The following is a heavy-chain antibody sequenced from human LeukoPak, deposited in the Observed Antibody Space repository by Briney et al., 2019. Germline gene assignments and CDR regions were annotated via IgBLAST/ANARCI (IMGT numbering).Heavy chain of an antibody. D-gene: IGHD5-18*01. CDR3: ARGRRGYSYCSFDY. CDR2: IYYSGST. CDR1: GGSISSYY. Sequence: SETLSLTCTVSGGSISSYYWSWIRQPPGKGLEWIGYIYYSGSTNYNPSLKSRVTISVDTSKNQFSLKLSSVTAADTAVYYCARGRRGYSYCSFDYLGQGALVAVSS. V-gene: IGHV4-59*01. J-gene: IGHJ4*02.